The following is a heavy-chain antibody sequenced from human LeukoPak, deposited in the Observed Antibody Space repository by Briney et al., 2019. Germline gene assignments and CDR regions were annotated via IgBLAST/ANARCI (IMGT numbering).Heavy chain of an antibody. CDR2: VSTGSRDI. D-gene: IGHD2-15*01. Sequence: PGGSLRLSCAASGFTFSSYSMNWVRQAPGKGLEWVSSVSTGSRDIYYADSVKGRFTISRDPAKNSLYLQMNSLRAEDTAVYYCAREGGYCYGDSCRYFDYWGQGTLVTVSS. J-gene: IGHJ4*02. CDR1: GFTFSSYS. CDR3: AREGGYCYGDSCRYFDY. V-gene: IGHV3-21*01.